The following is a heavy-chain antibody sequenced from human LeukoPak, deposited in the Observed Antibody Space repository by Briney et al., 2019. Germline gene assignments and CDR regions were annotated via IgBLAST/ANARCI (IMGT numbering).Heavy chain of an antibody. CDR1: GGTFSSYA. Sequence: ASVTVSCTASGGTFSSYAISWVRQAPGQGLEWMGGIIPIFGTANYAQKFQGRVTITADESTSTAYIELSSLRSEDTAVYYCARGDESTTVTTHWGQGTLVTVSS. D-gene: IGHD4-17*01. J-gene: IGHJ4*02. V-gene: IGHV1-69*01. CDR2: IIPIFGTA. CDR3: ARGDESTTVTTH.